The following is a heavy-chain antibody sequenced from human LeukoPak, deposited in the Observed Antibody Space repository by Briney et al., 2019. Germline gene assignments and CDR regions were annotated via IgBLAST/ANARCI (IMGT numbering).Heavy chain of an antibody. V-gene: IGHV1-2*02. CDR1: GYTFTGYY. D-gene: IGHD3-3*01. CDR2: INPNSGGT. CDR3: ARDIDDFWSGYYPDAISDY. Sequence: ASVKVSCKASGYTFTGYYMHWVRQAPGQGLEWMGWINPNSGGTNYAQKFQGRVTMTRDTSISTAYMELSRLRSDDTAVYYCARDIDDFWSGYYPDAISDYWGQGTLVTVSS. J-gene: IGHJ4*02.